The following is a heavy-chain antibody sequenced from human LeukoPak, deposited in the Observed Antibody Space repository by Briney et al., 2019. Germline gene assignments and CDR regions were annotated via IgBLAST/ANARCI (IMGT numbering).Heavy chain of an antibody. CDR1: GFTVSAKY. CDR2: IYSDGGT. Sequence: SGGSLRLSCAASGFTVSAKYMSWVRQGPGKGLDWISSIYSDGGTNYADSVKGRFTISRDNSKNTLYLQMNSLRPGDTAVYYCARDGGFGGPGGDNWFDSWGQGALVTVSS. V-gene: IGHV3-66*02. D-gene: IGHD3-16*01. J-gene: IGHJ5*01. CDR3: ARDGGFGGPGGDNWFDS.